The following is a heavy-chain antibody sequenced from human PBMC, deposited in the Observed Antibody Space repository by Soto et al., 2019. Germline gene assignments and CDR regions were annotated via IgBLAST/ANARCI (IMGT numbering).Heavy chain of an antibody. CDR1: GFTFSSYS. V-gene: IGHV3-30*03. Sequence: GGSLRLSCAASGFTFSSYSMNWVRQAPGKGLEWVAVISYDGSNKYYADSVKGRFTISRDNSKNTLYLQMNSLRAEDTAVYYCARDWRGSHDAFDIWGQGTMVTVSS. CDR3: ARDWRGSHDAFDI. CDR2: ISYDGSNK. D-gene: IGHD1-26*01. J-gene: IGHJ3*02.